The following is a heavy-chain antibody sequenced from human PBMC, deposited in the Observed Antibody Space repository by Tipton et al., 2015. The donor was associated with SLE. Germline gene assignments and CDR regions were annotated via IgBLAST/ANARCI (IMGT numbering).Heavy chain of an antibody. CDR2: IYYSGST. V-gene: IGHV4-59*11. CDR1: GASISSLH. Sequence: TLSLTCTVSGASISSLHWSWIRQSPGKGLEWIGYIYYSGSTNYNRSLKSRVTISVDTSKNQFSLKLSSVTAADTAVYYCARRRGSSWYEDYFDYWGQGTLVTVSS. D-gene: IGHD6-13*01. J-gene: IGHJ4*02. CDR3: ARRRGSSWYEDYFDY.